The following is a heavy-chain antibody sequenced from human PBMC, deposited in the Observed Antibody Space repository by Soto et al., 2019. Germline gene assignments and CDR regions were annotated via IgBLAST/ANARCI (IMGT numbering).Heavy chain of an antibody. Sequence: QVQLVQSGAEVKKPGSSVKVSCKASGGTFSSYAISWVRQAPGQGLEWMVGIIPIFGTANYAQKFQGRVTITADESTSTAYMELSSLRSEDTAVYYCARVRGGYISGWSPRYYYYYGMDVWGQGTTVTVSS. CDR1: GGTFSSYA. J-gene: IGHJ6*02. D-gene: IGHD6-19*01. CDR2: IIPIFGTA. CDR3: ARVRGGYISGWSPRYYYYYGMDV. V-gene: IGHV1-69*01.